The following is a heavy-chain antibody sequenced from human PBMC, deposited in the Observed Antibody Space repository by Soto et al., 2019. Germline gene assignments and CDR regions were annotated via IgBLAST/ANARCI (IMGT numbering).Heavy chain of an antibody. CDR3: ARGGQDFWSGPFDY. D-gene: IGHD3-3*01. J-gene: IGHJ4*02. V-gene: IGHV4-4*07. Sequence: SETLSLACTVSGGSISNYFCNWIRQPAGKGLEWIGRIDNSGSTNYNPSLKSRITMSADTSRNQFSLKLNSVTAADTAVYYCARGGQDFWSGPFDYWGQGALVTVSS. CDR1: GGSISNYF. CDR2: IDNSGST.